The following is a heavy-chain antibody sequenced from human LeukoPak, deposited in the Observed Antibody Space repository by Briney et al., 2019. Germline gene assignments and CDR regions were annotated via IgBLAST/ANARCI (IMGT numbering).Heavy chain of an antibody. J-gene: IGHJ4*02. CDR1: GFTVSSNY. Sequence: PGGSLRLSCAASGFTVSSNYMNWVRQAPGKGLEWVSVIYSGGSTDYADSVKGRFTISRDNSKNTLYLQMNSLRAEDTAIYYCARVTGYYFDYWGQGTLVTVSS. CDR2: IYSGGST. V-gene: IGHV3-53*01. CDR3: ARVTGYYFDY. D-gene: IGHD1-14*01.